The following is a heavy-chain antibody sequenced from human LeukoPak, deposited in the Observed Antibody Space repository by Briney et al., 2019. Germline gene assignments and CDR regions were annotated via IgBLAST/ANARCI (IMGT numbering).Heavy chain of an antibody. CDR1: GFTFSSYW. CDR2: INSDGSST. D-gene: IGHD6-13*01. J-gene: IGHJ4*02. CDR3: ARAHAIAAAGYYFDY. Sequence: GGSLRLSCAASGFTFSSYWMHWVCQAPGKGLVWVSRINSDGSSTSYADSVKGRFTISRDNAKNTLYLQMNSLRAEDTAVYYCARAHAIAAAGYYFDYWGQGTLVTVSS. V-gene: IGHV3-74*01.